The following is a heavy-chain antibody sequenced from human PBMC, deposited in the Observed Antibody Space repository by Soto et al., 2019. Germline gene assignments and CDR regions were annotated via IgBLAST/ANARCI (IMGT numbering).Heavy chain of an antibody. Sequence: QVQLVESGGGVVQPGRSLRLSCAASGFTFSSYGMHWVRQAPGKGLEWVAVIWYDGSNKYYADSVKGRFTISRDNSKNTLYLQMNSLRADDTAVYYCAREGGYCSGGSCYSYYFDYWGQGTLVTVSS. V-gene: IGHV3-33*01. J-gene: IGHJ4*02. D-gene: IGHD2-15*01. CDR1: GFTFSSYG. CDR2: IWYDGSNK. CDR3: AREGGYCSGGSCYSYYFDY.